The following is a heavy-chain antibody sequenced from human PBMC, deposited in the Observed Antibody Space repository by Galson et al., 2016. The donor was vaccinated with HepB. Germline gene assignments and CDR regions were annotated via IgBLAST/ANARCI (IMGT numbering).Heavy chain of an antibody. D-gene: IGHD2-15*01. CDR2: IWYDGSNK. CDR3: ARDSGLDY. V-gene: IGHV3-33*01. J-gene: IGHJ4*02. CDR1: GFTFSNFG. Sequence: SLRLSCAASGFTFSNFGLHWVRQAPGKGLEWVAVIWYDGSNKYYADSVRGRFTISRDNSKNTMYLQMNSLRAEDTAVYYCARDSGLDYWGQGTLVTVSS.